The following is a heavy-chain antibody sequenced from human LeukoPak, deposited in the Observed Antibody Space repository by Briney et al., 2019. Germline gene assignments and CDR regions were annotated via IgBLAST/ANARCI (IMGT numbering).Heavy chain of an antibody. J-gene: IGHJ4*02. D-gene: IGHD3-22*01. CDR2: IKSYTFGGTT. Sequence: GGSLRLSCTGSGFTFGDYVMSWVRQAPGKGLEWVAFIKSYTFGGTTEYAASVKGRFTISRDDSKSIAYLQMNSLNTEDTAVYSCTRDWRGYYYDYWGQGTLVTVSS. CDR1: GFTFGDYV. V-gene: IGHV3-49*04. CDR3: TRDWRGYYYDY.